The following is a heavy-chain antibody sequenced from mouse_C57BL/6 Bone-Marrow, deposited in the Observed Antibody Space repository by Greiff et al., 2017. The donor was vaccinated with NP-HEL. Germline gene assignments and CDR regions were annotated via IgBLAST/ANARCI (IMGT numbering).Heavy chain of an antibody. CDR1: GYTFTSYG. D-gene: IGHD1-1*01. J-gene: IGHJ2*01. CDR2: IYPRSGNT. CDR3: ARRPTTVVGRDY. Sequence: VHLVESGAELARPGASVKLSCKASGYTFTSYGISWVKQRTGQGLEWIGEIYPRSGNTYYNEKFKGKATLTAAKSSSTAYMELRSLTSEDSAVYFCARRPTTVVGRDYWGQGTTLTVSS. V-gene: IGHV1-81*01.